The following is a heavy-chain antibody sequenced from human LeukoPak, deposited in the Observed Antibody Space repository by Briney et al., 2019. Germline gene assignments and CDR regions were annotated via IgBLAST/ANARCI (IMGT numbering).Heavy chain of an antibody. Sequence: GGSLRLSCAASGFTFSSYAVHWVRQAPGKGLEYVSAISSNGGSTYYANSVKGRFTISRDNSKNTLYLQMGSLRAEDMAVYYCARGDSHYYDSSGYIGPDYWGQGTLVTVSS. CDR1: GFTFSSYA. CDR3: ARGDSHYYDSSGYIGPDY. V-gene: IGHV3-64*01. D-gene: IGHD3-22*01. J-gene: IGHJ4*02. CDR2: ISSNGGST.